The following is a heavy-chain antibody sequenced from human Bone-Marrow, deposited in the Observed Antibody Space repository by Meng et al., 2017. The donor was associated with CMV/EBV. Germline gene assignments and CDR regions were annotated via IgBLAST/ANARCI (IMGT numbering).Heavy chain of an antibody. Sequence: SETLSLTCIVSGGSINNYFWTWIRQPPGRGLEGIGYIYYSGTANYNPSLKSRVTISVDTSKNQFSLKLSSVTAADTAVYYCAREIDCSSTSCYRHYYYYGMDVWGQGTTVTVSS. D-gene: IGHD2-2*01. CDR3: AREIDCSSTSCYRHYYYYGMDV. CDR1: GGSINNYF. CDR2: IYYSGTA. V-gene: IGHV4-59*01. J-gene: IGHJ6*02.